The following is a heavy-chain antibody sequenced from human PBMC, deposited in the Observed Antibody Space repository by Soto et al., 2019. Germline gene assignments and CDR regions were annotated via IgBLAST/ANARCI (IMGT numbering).Heavy chain of an antibody. CDR3: TRSDYDTSGYTDY. D-gene: IGHD3-22*01. CDR2: NSESGTTI. Sequence: QVHLMESGGGLVKPGGSLRLSCAASGFAFSAYYMSWIRQAPGKGLEWLSYNSESGTTIYYADSVKGRFTISRDNAKNSLYLQMNSLRVEDTAVYYCTRSDYDTSGYTDYWGQGTLVTVSS. J-gene: IGHJ4*02. V-gene: IGHV3-11*01. CDR1: GFAFSAYY.